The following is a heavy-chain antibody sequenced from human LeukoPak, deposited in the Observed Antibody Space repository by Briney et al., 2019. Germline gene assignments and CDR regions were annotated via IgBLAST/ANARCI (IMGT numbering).Heavy chain of an antibody. Sequence: PGGSLRLSCAASGFTFSNYAMSWVRQAPGKGLEWVSAISGSGGSTYFADSVKGRFTISRDNSKNTLYLQMNSLRAEDTAVYYCAKGDTHYYYYYYMDVWGKGTTVTVSS. CDR3: AKGDTHYYYYYYMDV. J-gene: IGHJ6*03. D-gene: IGHD5-18*01. CDR2: ISGSGGST. V-gene: IGHV3-23*01. CDR1: GFTFSNYA.